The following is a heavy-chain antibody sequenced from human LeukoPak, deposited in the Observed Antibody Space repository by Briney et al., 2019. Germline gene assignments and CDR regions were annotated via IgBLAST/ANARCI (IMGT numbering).Heavy chain of an antibody. CDR2: INHSGST. D-gene: IGHD6-19*01. J-gene: IGHJ3*02. CDR1: GGSFSGYY. Sequence: PSETLSLTCAVYGGSFSGYYWSWIRQPPGKGLEWIGEINHSGSTNYNPSLKSRVTISVGTSKNQFSLKLNSVTAADTAVYYCARRDSSGWYYRGPFDIWGQGTMVTVSS. V-gene: IGHV4-34*01. CDR3: ARRDSSGWYYRGPFDI.